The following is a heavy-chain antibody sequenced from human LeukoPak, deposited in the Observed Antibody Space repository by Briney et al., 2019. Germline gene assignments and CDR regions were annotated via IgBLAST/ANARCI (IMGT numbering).Heavy chain of an antibody. Sequence: GASVKVSCKASGYTFTSYGISWVRQAPGQGLEWMGWISAYNGNTNYAQKFQGRVTMTEDTSTDTAYMELSSLRSEDTAVYYCATDVGGGDIVVVPAAHWGQGTLVTVSS. CDR1: GYTFTSYG. D-gene: IGHD2-2*01. CDR3: ATDVGGGDIVVVPAAH. V-gene: IGHV1-18*04. J-gene: IGHJ4*02. CDR2: ISAYNGNT.